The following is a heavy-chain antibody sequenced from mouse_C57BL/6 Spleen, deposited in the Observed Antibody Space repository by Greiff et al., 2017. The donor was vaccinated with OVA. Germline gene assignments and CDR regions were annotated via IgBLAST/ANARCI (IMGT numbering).Heavy chain of an antibody. D-gene: IGHD4-1*02. CDR3: AREATGYFDV. V-gene: IGHV3-6*01. CDR2: ISYDGSN. J-gene: IGHJ1*03. Sequence: EVQLVESGPGLVKPSQSLSLSCSVSGYSITSDDYWYWLRQFPGNILGWMGFISYDGSNNYNPTLKNRFSITRDTSKNQFFLKLNAVTTEDTATDYCAREATGYFDVWGTGTTVTVSS. CDR1: GYSITSDDY.